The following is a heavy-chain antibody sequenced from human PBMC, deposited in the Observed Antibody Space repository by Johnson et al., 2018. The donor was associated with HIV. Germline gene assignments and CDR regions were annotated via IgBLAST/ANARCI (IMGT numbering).Heavy chain of an antibody. D-gene: IGHD2-15*01. CDR3: AREGSSSPWGFDI. CDR2: IYSGGST. J-gene: IGHJ3*02. V-gene: IGHV3-66*01. CDR1: GFTVSSNY. Sequence: VQLVESGGGLVQPGGSLRLSCAASGFTVSSNYMSWVRQAPGKGLEWVSVIYSGGSTYYADSVKGRCTISRDNSKNTLFLQMNSLRAEDTAVYYCAREGSSSPWGFDIWGQGTMVTVSS.